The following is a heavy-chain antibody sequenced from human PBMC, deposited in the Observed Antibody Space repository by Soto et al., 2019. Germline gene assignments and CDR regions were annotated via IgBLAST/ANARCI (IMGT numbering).Heavy chain of an antibody. V-gene: IGHV1-46*01. CDR1: GYTFTSYY. D-gene: IGHD3-22*01. CDR2: INPSGGST. J-gene: IGHJ4*02. CDR3: AFGSSGDVLGY. Sequence: QVQLVQSGAEVKKPGASVKGSCKASGYTFTSYYMHWVRQAPGQGLEWMGIINPSGGSTSYAQKFQGRVTMTRDTSTSTVSMELSSLRSVDTAVYYCAFGSSGDVLGYWGQGTMVTVSS.